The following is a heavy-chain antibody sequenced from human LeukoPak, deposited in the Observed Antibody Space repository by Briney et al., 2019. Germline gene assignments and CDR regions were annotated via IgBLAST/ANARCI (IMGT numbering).Heavy chain of an antibody. Sequence: GGSLRLSCAASGFTVSSNYMSWVRQAPGKGLEWVSVIYSGGSTYYADSVKGRFTISRDNSKNTLYLQMNSLRAEDTAVYYCARRDSSGYYFIFDYWGQGTLVTVSS. D-gene: IGHD3-22*01. V-gene: IGHV3-53*01. CDR3: ARRDSSGYYFIFDY. J-gene: IGHJ4*02. CDR2: IYSGGST. CDR1: GFTVSSNY.